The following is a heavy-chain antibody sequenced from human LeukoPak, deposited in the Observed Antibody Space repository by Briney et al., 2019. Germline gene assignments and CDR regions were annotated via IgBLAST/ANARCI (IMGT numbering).Heavy chain of an antibody. CDR1: GFTFSSYS. D-gene: IGHD6-6*01. J-gene: IGHJ5*02. V-gene: IGHV3-21*01. CDR3: ARDARNMGWFDP. Sequence: GGSLRLSCAASGFTFSSYSMNWVRQAPGKGLEWVSSISSSSSYIYYADSVKGRFTISRDNAKNSLYLQMNGLRAEDTAVYYCARDARNMGWFDPWGQGTLVTVSS. CDR2: ISSSSSYI.